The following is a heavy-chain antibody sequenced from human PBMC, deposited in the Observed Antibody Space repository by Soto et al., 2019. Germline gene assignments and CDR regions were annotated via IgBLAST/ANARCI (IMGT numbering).Heavy chain of an antibody. Sequence: GGSLRLSCAASGFTFSGSAMHWVRQASGKGLEWVGRIRSKANSYATAYAASVKGRFTISRDDSKNTAYLQMNSLKTEDTAVYYCTRHGGPPHIVVVLDVWGKGTTVTVSS. V-gene: IGHV3-73*01. J-gene: IGHJ6*04. CDR2: IRSKANSYAT. D-gene: IGHD2-2*01. CDR1: GFTFSGSA. CDR3: TRHGGPPHIVVVLDV.